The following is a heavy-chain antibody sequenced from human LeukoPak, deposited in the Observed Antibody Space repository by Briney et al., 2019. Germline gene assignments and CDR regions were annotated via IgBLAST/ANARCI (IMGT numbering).Heavy chain of an antibody. V-gene: IGHV3-30*14. Sequence: PGGSLRLSCAASGFTFMSYAMHWVRQAPGKGLEWVAVISYDGSDKYYADSVKGRFTISRENAKNSLYLQMNSLRAGDTAVYYCARGQYYYGSGLDAFDIWGQGTMVTVSS. CDR1: GFTFMSYA. D-gene: IGHD3-10*01. CDR3: ARGQYYYGSGLDAFDI. J-gene: IGHJ3*02. CDR2: ISYDGSDK.